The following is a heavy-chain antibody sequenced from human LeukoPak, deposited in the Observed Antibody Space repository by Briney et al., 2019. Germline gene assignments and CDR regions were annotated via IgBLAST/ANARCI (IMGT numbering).Heavy chain of an antibody. CDR1: GNSISSGDYY. CDR2: IYTSGST. J-gene: IGHJ4*02. V-gene: IGHV4-61*02. Sequence: SQTLSLTCTVSGNSISSGDYYWSWIRQPAGKGLEWIGRIYTSGSTNYNPSLKSRVTISGDTSKNQFSLRLSSVTAADTAVYYCARASYSYDISGWVPFDYWSQGTLVTVSS. D-gene: IGHD3-22*01. CDR3: ARASYSYDISGWVPFDY.